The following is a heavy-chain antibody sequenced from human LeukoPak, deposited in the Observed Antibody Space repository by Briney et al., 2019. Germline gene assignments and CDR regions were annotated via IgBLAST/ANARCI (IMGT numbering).Heavy chain of an antibody. CDR3: AKHTLYSGSPGRPFDY. V-gene: IGHV3-23*01. J-gene: IGHJ4*02. D-gene: IGHD1-26*01. CDR2: IGGSGGNT. CDR1: GFTFSSYA. Sequence: SGGSLRLSCAASGFTFSSYAMSWVRQAPGKGLEWVSSIGGSGGNTYYADSVKGRFTISRDNSKNTLYLQMNSLRAEDTAIYYCAKHTLYSGSPGRPFDYWGQGTLVTVSS.